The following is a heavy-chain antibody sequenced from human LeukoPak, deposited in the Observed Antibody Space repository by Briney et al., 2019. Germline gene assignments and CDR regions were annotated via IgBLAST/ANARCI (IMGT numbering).Heavy chain of an antibody. CDR1: GDSISRSSYF. V-gene: IGHV4-39*07. CDR3: ARSTMVRGVIHWFDP. D-gene: IGHD3-10*01. CDR2: VNYRGIT. J-gene: IGHJ5*02. Sequence: SETLSLTCSVSGDSISRSSYFWGWIRQPPGKGLEWIGTVNYRGITYYNTSLKSRVTISVDTSKNQFSLKLSSVTAADTAVYYCARSTMVRGVIHWFDPWGQGTLVTVSS.